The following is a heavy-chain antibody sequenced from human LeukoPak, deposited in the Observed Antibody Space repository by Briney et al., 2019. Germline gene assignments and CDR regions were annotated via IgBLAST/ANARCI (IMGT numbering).Heavy chain of an antibody. Sequence: ASVKVSCKTSGYTFISYGISWVRQAPGQGLEWMGWISAYSGNTIYAQKLQGRVTMTTDTSTSTAYMDLRSLRSDDTAVYYCARERVKAAAGNYFDYWGQGTLVTVSS. CDR2: ISAYSGNT. J-gene: IGHJ4*02. V-gene: IGHV1-18*01. CDR3: ARERVKAAAGNYFDY. CDR1: GYTFISYG. D-gene: IGHD6-13*01.